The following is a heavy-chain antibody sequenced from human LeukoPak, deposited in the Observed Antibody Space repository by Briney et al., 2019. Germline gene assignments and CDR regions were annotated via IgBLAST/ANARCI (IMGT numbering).Heavy chain of an antibody. V-gene: IGHV4-34*01. CDR1: GGSFSGYY. J-gene: IGHJ5*02. CDR3: ARGNYDFWSGYYFWFDP. Sequence: SETLSLTCAVYGGSFSGYYWSCIRQPPGKGLEWIGEINHSGSTNYNPSLKSRVTISVDTSKNQFSLKLSSVTAADTAVYYCARGNYDFWSGYYFWFDPWGQGTLVTVSS. CDR2: INHSGST. D-gene: IGHD3-3*01.